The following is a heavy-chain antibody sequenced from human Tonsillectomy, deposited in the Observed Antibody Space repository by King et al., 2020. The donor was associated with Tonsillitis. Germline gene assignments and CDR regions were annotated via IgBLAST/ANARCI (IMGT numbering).Heavy chain of an antibody. V-gene: IGHV6-1*01. Sequence: VQLQQSGPGLVKPSQTLSLTCAISGDSVSSNSAAWNWIRQSPSRGLEWLGRTFYRSKWYHDYAMSVKSRISINPDTSKNQFSLQLSSVTPEDTAVYYCARGLLVHNDFAYWGQGTLVTVSS. J-gene: IGHJ4*02. CDR3: ARGLLVHNDFAY. CDR1: GDSVSSNSAA. D-gene: IGHD2-21*01. CDR2: TFYRSKWYH.